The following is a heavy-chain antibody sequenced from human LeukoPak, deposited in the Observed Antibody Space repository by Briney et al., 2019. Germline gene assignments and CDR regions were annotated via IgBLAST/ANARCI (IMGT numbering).Heavy chain of an antibody. CDR3: ARGPNSNWSGLDF. J-gene: IGHJ4*02. Sequence: GGSLRLSCTASGFSFSGHWMHWARQLPGKGLVWVSRISPTRSTTSYADSVKGRFTVSGDNAKNTLYLQVNNLRAEDTAVYYCARGPNSNWSGLDFWGQGTLLTVSS. CDR2: ISPTRSTT. CDR1: GFSFSGHW. V-gene: IGHV3-74*01. D-gene: IGHD6-6*01.